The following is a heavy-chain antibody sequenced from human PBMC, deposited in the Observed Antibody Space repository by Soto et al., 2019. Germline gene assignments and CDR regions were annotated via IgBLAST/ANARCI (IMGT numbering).Heavy chain of an antibody. CDR3: ARVKTIFGAPVFGI. J-gene: IGHJ3*02. Sequence: ASVKVSCKASGYTFTSYGISWVRQAPGQGLEWMGWINPNSGGTNYAQKFQGRVTMTRDTSISTAYMELSRLRSDDTAVYYCARVKTIFGAPVFGIWGQGTMVTVSS. V-gene: IGHV1-2*02. CDR2: INPNSGGT. CDR1: GYTFTSYG. D-gene: IGHD3-3*01.